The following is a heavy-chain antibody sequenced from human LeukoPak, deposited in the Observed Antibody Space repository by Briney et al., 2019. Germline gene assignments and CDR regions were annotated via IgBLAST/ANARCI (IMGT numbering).Heavy chain of an antibody. J-gene: IGHJ4*02. V-gene: IGHV4-39*07. CDR3: ARGGSSTLSPFDY. Sequence: PSETLSLTCSVSGGSINNSSYYWDWIRQPPGKGLEWIGSIYHGGTTYYNPSLRSRVTISVDTSKNQFSLQVTSVTAADTAVYYCARGGSSTLSPFDYWGQGTLVTFSS. CDR1: GGSINNSSYY. D-gene: IGHD4-11*01. CDR2: IYHGGTT.